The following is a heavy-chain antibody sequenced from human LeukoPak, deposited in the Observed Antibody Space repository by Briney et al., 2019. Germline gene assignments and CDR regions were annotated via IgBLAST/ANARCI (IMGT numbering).Heavy chain of an antibody. CDR1: GFTFSSYA. CDR2: ISYDGSNK. J-gene: IGHJ4*02. Sequence: GGSLRLSCAASGFTFSSYAMHWVRQAPGKGLEWVAVISYDGSNKYHADSVKGRFTISRDNSKNTLYLEMSSLRPEDTAVYHCARDRRWLQYSDYWGQGTLVTVSS. CDR3: ARDRRWLQYSDY. V-gene: IGHV3-30*04. D-gene: IGHD5-24*01.